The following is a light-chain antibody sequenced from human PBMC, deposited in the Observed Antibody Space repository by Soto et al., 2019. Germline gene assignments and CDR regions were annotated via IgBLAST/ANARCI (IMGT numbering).Light chain of an antibody. V-gene: IGLV1-51*01. J-gene: IGLJ6*01. CDR1: SSNIASNY. CDR3: GTWYTCLSGGV. CDR2: DDN. Sequence: QSVMTKPPSVSAAPGQRVTISCSGTSSNIASNYVSWYQQFPGTAPRLLIYDDNKRPSGIPDRFSASKSGTSATLGITGLQSGDEADYYCGTWYTCLSGGVFGTGPKV.